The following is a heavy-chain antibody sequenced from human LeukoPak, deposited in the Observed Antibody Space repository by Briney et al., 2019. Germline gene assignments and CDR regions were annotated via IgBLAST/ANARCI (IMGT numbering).Heavy chain of an antibody. D-gene: IGHD3-22*01. CDR3: ARSGSYLPGS. Sequence: GSLRLSCAASRFTFSRYWMSWVRQAPEKGLEWVANIKDDGSGTYYVDSVKGRFTISRDNAKNLLYLQMNSLRAEDTAVYYCARSGSYLPGSWGQGTLVTVSS. CDR1: RFTFSRYW. V-gene: IGHV3-7*01. J-gene: IGHJ5*02. CDR2: IKDDGSGT.